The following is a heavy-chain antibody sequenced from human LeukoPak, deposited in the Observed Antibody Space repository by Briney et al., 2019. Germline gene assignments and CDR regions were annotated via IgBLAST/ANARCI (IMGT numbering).Heavy chain of an antibody. CDR3: ARDIYYYDSSGYYRFDY. CDR1: GGSFSGYY. D-gene: IGHD3-22*01. CDR2: INHSGST. V-gene: IGHV4-34*01. Sequence: SETLSLTCAVYGGSFSGYYWSWIRQPPGKGLEWIGEINHSGSTNYNPSLKSRVTISVDTSKNQFSLKLSSVTAADTAVYYCARDIYYYDSSGYYRFDYWGQGTLVTVFS. J-gene: IGHJ4*02.